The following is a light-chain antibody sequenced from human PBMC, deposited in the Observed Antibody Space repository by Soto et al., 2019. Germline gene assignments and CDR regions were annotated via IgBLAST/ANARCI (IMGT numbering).Light chain of an antibody. CDR3: QQYDDSMT. CDR2: GAS. V-gene: IGKV3-20*01. Sequence: IVMTQSPATLSVSQGERATLSCRASQSVSSSYLAWYQQKPGQAPRLLIYGASTRATGIPDRFSGSGSGTDFTLTISRLEPEDFAVYHCQQYDDSMTFGQGTKVDIK. CDR1: QSVSSSY. J-gene: IGKJ1*01.